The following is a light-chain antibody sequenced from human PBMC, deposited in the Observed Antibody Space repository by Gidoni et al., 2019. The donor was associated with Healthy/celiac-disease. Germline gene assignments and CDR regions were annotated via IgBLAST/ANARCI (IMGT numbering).Light chain of an antibody. CDR1: SPNIGAGYD. J-gene: IGLJ2*01. CDR3: QSYDSSLSVVV. CDR2: GNN. V-gene: IGLV1-40*01. Sequence: QSVLTQPPSVSVATGQRVTISCTGSSPNIGAGYDVHWYQQLPGTAPKLLIYGNNNRPSGVPDRFSGSKSGTSASLAITGLQAEDDADYYCQSYDSSLSVVVFGGGTKLTVL.